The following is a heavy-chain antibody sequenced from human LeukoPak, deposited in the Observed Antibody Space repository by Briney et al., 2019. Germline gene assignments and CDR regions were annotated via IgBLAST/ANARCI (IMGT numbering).Heavy chain of an antibody. CDR3: ARHPPRDGSAFDY. V-gene: IGHV4-39*01. CDR2: MYYSGTT. Sequence: SETLSLTRTVSGGSISSGSYYWGWIRQPPGKGLEWIASMYYSGTTFYSPSLKSRVTISVDTSKNQLSLKLGSVTAADTAVYYCARHPPRDGSAFDYWGQGTLVTVSS. J-gene: IGHJ4*02. CDR1: GGSISSGSYY.